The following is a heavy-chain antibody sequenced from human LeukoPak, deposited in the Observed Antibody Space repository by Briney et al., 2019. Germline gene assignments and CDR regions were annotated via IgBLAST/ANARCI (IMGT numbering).Heavy chain of an antibody. V-gene: IGHV3-48*01. CDR2: TSRSSSTI. Sequence: PGGSLRLSCAASGFTFSSYGMNWVRQAPGKGLEWISYTSRSSSTIYYADSVKGRFTISRDNSKNTLYLQMNSLRGDDTAVYYCAKGGSSWSEIDYWGQGSLVTVSS. CDR1: GFTFSSYG. J-gene: IGHJ4*02. D-gene: IGHD6-13*01. CDR3: AKGGSSWSEIDY.